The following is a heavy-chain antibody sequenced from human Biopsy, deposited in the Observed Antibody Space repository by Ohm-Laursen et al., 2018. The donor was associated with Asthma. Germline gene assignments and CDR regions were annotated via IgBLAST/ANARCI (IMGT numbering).Heavy chain of an antibody. V-gene: IGHV1-2*06. J-gene: IGHJ5*02. Sequence: EASVKVSCKASGYPFIAYHIHWMRQAPGQGLEWMGRINPNSGATNYAQKFRGRVTMTRDTSISTAYMEVSRLRSDDTAVYCCARGQKSAGDRCFDPWGQGTLVTVSS. CDR1: GYPFIAYH. CDR3: ARGQKSAGDRCFDP. CDR2: INPNSGAT. D-gene: IGHD6-13*01.